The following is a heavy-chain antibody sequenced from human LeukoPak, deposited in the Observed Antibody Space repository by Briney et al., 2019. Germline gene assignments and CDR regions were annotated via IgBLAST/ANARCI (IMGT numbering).Heavy chain of an antibody. J-gene: IGHJ6*02. Sequence: SVKVSCKASGGTFSSYAISWVRQAPGQGLERMGGIIPIFGTANYAQKFQGRVTITADESTSTAYMELSSLRSEDTAVYYCARSSGAGYYYYGMDVWGQGTTVTVSS. V-gene: IGHV1-69*13. CDR2: IIPIFGTA. CDR1: GGTFSSYA. D-gene: IGHD1-26*01. CDR3: ARSSGAGYYYYGMDV.